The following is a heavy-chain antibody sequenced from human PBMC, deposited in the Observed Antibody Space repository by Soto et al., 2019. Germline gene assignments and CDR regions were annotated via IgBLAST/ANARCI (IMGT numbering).Heavy chain of an antibody. CDR2: TYYRSKWYN. J-gene: IGHJ6*02. D-gene: IGHD6-6*01. CDR3: ARSSIAARLSSYYYGMDV. CDR1: GDSVSSNSAA. Sequence: QVQLQQSGPGLVKPSQTLSLTCAISGDSVSSNSAAWNWIRQSPSRGLEWLGRTYYRSKWYNDYAVSVKSRITINPDTSKNQCSLQLNSVTPEDTAVYYCARSSIAARLSSYYYGMDVWGQGTTVTVSS. V-gene: IGHV6-1*01.